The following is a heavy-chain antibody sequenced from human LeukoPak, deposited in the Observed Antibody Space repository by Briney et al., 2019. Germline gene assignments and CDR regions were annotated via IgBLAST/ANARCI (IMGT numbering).Heavy chain of an antibody. V-gene: IGHV3-33*06. D-gene: IGHD3-10*01. CDR2: IWYDGSNK. CDR1: GFTFSNHG. J-gene: IGHJ5*02. CDR3: AKEGYYGSGSFPDS. Sequence: GRSLRLSCAASGFTFSNHGMHWVRQAPGKGPEWVALIWYDGSNKYYGDSVKGRFTISRDNPKSTLYLQMNSLRAEDTAVYYCAKEGYYGSGSFPDSWGQGTLVTVSS.